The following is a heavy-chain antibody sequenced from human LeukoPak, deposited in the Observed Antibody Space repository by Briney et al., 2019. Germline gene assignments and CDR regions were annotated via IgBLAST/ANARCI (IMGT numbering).Heavy chain of an antibody. Sequence: GASVKVSCKASGYTFTSYGISWVRQAPGQGLEWMGWISAYNGNTNYAQKLQGRVTMTTDTSTSTAYMELRSLRSDDTAVYYCAREGYDYVWGSYRFDRWFDPWGQGTLVTASS. D-gene: IGHD3-16*02. V-gene: IGHV1-18*01. J-gene: IGHJ5*02. CDR1: GYTFTSYG. CDR3: AREGYDYVWGSYRFDRWFDP. CDR2: ISAYNGNT.